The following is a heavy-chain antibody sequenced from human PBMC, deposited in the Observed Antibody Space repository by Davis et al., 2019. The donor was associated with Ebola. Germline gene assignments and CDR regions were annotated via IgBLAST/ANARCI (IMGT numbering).Heavy chain of an antibody. V-gene: IGHV3-30*18. J-gene: IGHJ4*02. CDR3: AKLELLGY. Sequence: GGSLRLSCAASGFTFSSYGMHWVRQAPGKGLEWVAVISYDGSNKYYADSVKGRFTISRDNSKNTLYLQMNSLRVEDTAVYYCAKLELLGYWGQGTLVTVSS. CDR2: ISYDGSNK. D-gene: IGHD1-7*01. CDR1: GFTFSSYG.